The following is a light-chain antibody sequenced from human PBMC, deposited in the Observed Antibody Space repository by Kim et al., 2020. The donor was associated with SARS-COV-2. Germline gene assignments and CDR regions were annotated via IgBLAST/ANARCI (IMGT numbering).Light chain of an antibody. CDR2: GAS. V-gene: IGKV3-15*01. CDR3: QEYNNWPRT. CDR1: QSVSSK. J-gene: IGKJ1*01. Sequence: EIVMTQSPATLSVSPGERATLSCRASQSVSSKLAWYQQKPGQAPRLLIYGASTRATGIPARFSGSGSGTEFTLTISSLQSEDFALYYCQEYNNWPRTLGEGRRVDI.